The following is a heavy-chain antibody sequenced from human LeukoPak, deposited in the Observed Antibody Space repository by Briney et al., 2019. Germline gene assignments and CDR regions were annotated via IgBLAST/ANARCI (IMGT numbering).Heavy chain of an antibody. CDR3: ASVNISSSWYVDY. CDR1: GGSISSGGYS. J-gene: IGHJ4*02. V-gene: IGHV4-30-2*01. CDR2: IYHSGST. D-gene: IGHD6-13*01. Sequence: PSQTLSLTCAVSGGSISSGGYSWSWIRQPPGKGLEWIGYIYHSGSTYYNPSLKSRVTISVDRSKNQFSLKLSSVTAADTAVYYCASVNISSSWYVDYWGQGTLVTVSS.